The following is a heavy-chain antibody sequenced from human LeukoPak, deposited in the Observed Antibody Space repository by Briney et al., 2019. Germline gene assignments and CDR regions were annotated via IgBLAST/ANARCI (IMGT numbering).Heavy chain of an antibody. CDR1: GFTFDDYA. CDR3: AKDIGPYGSGSYSRNWFDP. V-gene: IGHV3-9*01. D-gene: IGHD3-10*01. CDR2: ISWNSGSI. J-gene: IGHJ5*02. Sequence: PGGSLRLSCAASGFTFDDYAMHWVRQAPGKGLEWVSGISWNSGSIGYADSVKGRFTISRDNAKNSLYLQMNSLRAEDTALYYCAKDIGPYGSGSYSRNWFDPWGQGTLVTVSS.